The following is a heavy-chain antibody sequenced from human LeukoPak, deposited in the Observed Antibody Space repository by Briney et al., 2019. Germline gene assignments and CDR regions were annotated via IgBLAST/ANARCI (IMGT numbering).Heavy chain of an antibody. CDR3: ARDITTGRATFFDY. J-gene: IGHJ4*02. CDR1: GGTFSSYA. CDR2: IIPIFGTA. Sequence: SVKVSCKASGGTFSSYAISWVRQAPGQGLEWMGGIIPIFGTANYAQEFQGRVTITTDESTSTAYMELSSLRSEDTAVYYCARDITTGRATFFDYWGQGTLVTVSS. D-gene: IGHD1-1*01. V-gene: IGHV1-69*05.